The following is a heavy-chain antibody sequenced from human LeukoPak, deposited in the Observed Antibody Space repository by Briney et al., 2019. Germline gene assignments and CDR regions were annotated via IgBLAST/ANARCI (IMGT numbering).Heavy chain of an antibody. J-gene: IGHJ4*02. CDR1: GFTFSSYA. CDR3: AKDRPMCHITMIVRGDY. Sequence: GGSLRLSCAASGFTFSSYAMSWVRQAPGKGLEWVSAISGSGGSTYYADSVKGRFTISRDNSKNTLYLQMNSLRAEDTAVYYCAKDRPMCHITMIVRGDYWGQGTLVTVSS. V-gene: IGHV3-23*01. CDR2: ISGSGGST. D-gene: IGHD3-22*01.